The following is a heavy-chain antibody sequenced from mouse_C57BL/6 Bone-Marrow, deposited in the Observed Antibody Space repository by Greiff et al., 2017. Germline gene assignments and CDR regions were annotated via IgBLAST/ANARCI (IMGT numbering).Heavy chain of an antibody. J-gene: IGHJ4*01. CDR2: IVPANGNT. D-gene: IGHD1-1*02. Sequence: VQLQQSVAELVRPGASVKLSCTASGFNIKNTYMHWVKQRPEQGLEWNGRIVPANGNTKYAPKFQGQATITADTSSNTAYLQLSSLTSEDTAIYYCAREMGGKPLYYAMDYWGQGTSVTVSS. V-gene: IGHV14-3*01. CDR1: GFNIKNTY. CDR3: AREMGGKPLYYAMDY.